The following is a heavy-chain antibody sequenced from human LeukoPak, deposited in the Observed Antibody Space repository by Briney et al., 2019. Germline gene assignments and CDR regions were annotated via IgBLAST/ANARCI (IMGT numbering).Heavy chain of an antibody. J-gene: IGHJ6*02. CDR1: GFTFDDYA. V-gene: IGHV3-9*01. Sequence: PGGSPRLSCAASGFTFDDYAMHWVRQAPGKGLEWVSGISWNSGSIGYADSVKGRFTISRDNAKNTLYLQMNSLRAEDTAVYYCAKTGDGGNTYGFPQSGDYYGMDAWGQGTTVTVSS. CDR2: ISWNSGSI. D-gene: IGHD5-18*01. CDR3: AKTGDGGNTYGFPQSGDYYGMDA.